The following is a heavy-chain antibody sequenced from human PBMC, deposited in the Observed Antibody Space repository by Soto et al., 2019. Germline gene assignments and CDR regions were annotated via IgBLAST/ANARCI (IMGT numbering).Heavy chain of an antibody. Sequence: GGSLRLSCAASGFTFSSYAMSWVRQAPGKGLRWVSRITSDGSATDYADSVRGRFTISRDNAENMLYLQLNNLRADDTAVYYCARDAAPGYFDLWGRGTLVTVSS. D-gene: IGHD6-25*01. CDR1: GFTFSSYA. CDR3: ARDAAPGYFDL. CDR2: ITSDGSAT. J-gene: IGHJ2*01. V-gene: IGHV3-74*01.